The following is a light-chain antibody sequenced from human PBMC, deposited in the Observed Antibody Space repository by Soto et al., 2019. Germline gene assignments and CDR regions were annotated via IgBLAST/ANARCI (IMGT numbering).Light chain of an antibody. J-gene: IGLJ1*01. V-gene: IGLV2-14*01. CDR1: SSDVGGYNY. Sequence: QSALAQPAPVSGSPGQSITISCTGTSSDVGGYNYVSWYQQHPGKAPKLMIYDVSNRPSGVSNRFSGSKSGNTASLTISGLQAEDEADYYCSSYTSNYVFGTGTKVTVL. CDR3: SSYTSNYV. CDR2: DVS.